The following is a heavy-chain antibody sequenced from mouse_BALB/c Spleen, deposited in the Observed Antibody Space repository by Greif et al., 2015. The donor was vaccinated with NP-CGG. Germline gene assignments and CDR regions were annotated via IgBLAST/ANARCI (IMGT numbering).Heavy chain of an antibody. CDR1: GYTFTSYW. J-gene: IGHJ4*01. D-gene: IGHD1-1*01. CDR3: ASYYYGSSYAMDY. CDR2: INPSTGYT. V-gene: IGHV1-7*01. Sequence: VQLQQSGAELAKPGASVKMSCKASGYTFTSYWMHWVKQRPGQGLEWIGYINPSTGYTEYNQKFKDKATLTAVKSSSTAYMQLSSLTSEDSAVYYCASYYYGSSYAMDYWGQGTSVTVSS.